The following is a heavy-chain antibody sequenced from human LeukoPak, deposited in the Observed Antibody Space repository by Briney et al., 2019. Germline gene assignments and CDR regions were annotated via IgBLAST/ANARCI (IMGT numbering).Heavy chain of an antibody. V-gene: IGHV4-34*01. Sequence: SETLSLTCAVYGGSFSGYYWSWIRQPPGKGLEWIGEINHSGSTNYNPSLKSRVTISVDTSKNQFSLKLSSVTAADTAVYYCARGRGSSYYYGMDVWGKGTTVTVSS. CDR1: GGSFSGYY. CDR2: INHSGST. J-gene: IGHJ6*04. D-gene: IGHD6-13*01. CDR3: ARGRGSSYYYGMDV.